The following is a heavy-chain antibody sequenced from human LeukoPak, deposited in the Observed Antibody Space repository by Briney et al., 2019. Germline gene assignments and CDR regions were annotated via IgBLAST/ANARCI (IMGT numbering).Heavy chain of an antibody. CDR2: ISGSGDST. Sequence: SGGSLRLSCSASGFIFRHYAVNWVRQSPGKGLEWVSGISGSGDSTYYADSVKGRFTISRDNSKNTLYLQMNNLRAEDTAVYYCAKVVDNLFDYWGQGTLVTVSS. D-gene: IGHD1-1*01. V-gene: IGHV3-23*01. CDR3: AKVVDNLFDY. CDR1: GFIFRHYA. J-gene: IGHJ4*02.